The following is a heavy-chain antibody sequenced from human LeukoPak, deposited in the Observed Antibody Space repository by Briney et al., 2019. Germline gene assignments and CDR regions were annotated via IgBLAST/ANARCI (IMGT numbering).Heavy chain of an antibody. V-gene: IGHV3-11*04. D-gene: IGHD1-1*01. Sequence: TGGSLRLSCAASGFTFSDNYMTWVRQAPGKGLEWLSYISGNGGVIQYADSVKGRFTISRDNAKNLLYLQMNSLRAEDTAVYYCAKELVTETGTFDYWGQGTLVTVSS. CDR2: ISGNGGVI. J-gene: IGHJ4*02. CDR3: AKELVTETGTFDY. CDR1: GFTFSDNY.